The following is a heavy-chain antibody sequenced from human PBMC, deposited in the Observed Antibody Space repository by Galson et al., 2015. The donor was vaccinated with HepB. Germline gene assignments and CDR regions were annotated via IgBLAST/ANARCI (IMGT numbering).Heavy chain of an antibody. CDR1: GFTFSGSA. D-gene: IGHD3-10*01. J-gene: IGHJ4*02. CDR2: IRSKANSYAT. Sequence: SLRLSCAASGFTFSGSAMHWVRQASGKGLEWVGRIRSKANSYATAYAASVKGRFTISRDDSKNTAYLQMNSLKTEDTAVYYCTSGFPSYGSGSYWGQGTLVTVSS. CDR3: TSGFPSYGSGSY. V-gene: IGHV3-73*01.